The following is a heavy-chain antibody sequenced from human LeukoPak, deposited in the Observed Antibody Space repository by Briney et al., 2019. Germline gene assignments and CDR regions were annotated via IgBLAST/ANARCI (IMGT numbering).Heavy chain of an antibody. CDR2: ISGDGGST. CDR1: GFTFDDYV. CDR3: AKDILLKGSSWYWGYYYYGMDV. J-gene: IGHJ6*02. D-gene: IGHD6-13*01. V-gene: IGHV3-43*02. Sequence: GGSLRLSCAASGFTFDDYVMHWVRQAPGKGLEWVSLISGDGGSTYYADSVKGRFTISRDNSKNSLYLQMNSLRTEDTALYYCAKDILLKGSSWYWGYYYYGMDVWGQGTTVTVSS.